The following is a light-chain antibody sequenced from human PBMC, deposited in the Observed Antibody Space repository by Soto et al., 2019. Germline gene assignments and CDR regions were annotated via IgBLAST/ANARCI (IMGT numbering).Light chain of an antibody. Sequence: EIVLTQSPGTLSLSPGERATLSCRARQSVSSSYLAWYQQKPGQAPRLLIYGASSRATGIPDMFSGSGSGTDFTLTISRLEPEDFAVYYCQQYGSSPPYTFGQGTKLEIK. J-gene: IGKJ2*01. CDR1: QSVSSSY. CDR3: QQYGSSPPYT. CDR2: GAS. V-gene: IGKV3-20*01.